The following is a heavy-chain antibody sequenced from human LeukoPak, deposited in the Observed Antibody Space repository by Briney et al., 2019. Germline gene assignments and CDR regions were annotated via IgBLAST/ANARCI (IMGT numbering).Heavy chain of an antibody. D-gene: IGHD3-10*01. CDR1: RFTFSNAW. CDR3: TTSWMVRGVIVHFDY. Sequence: GGSLRLSCAASRFTFSNAWMSWVRQAPGKGLEWVGRIKSKTDGGTTDYAAPVKGRFTISRDDSKNTLYLQMNSLKTEDTAVYYCTTSWMVRGVIVHFDYWGQGTLVTVSS. V-gene: IGHV3-15*01. J-gene: IGHJ4*02. CDR2: IKSKTDGGTT.